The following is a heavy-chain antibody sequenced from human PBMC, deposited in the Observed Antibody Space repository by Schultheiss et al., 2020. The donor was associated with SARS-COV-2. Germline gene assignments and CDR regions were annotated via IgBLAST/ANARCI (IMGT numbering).Heavy chain of an antibody. CDR2: IVVGSGNT. V-gene: IGHV1-58*01. CDR3: VRDQGDADNYCPYDC. CDR1: GFTFTSSA. D-gene: IGHD5-24*01. J-gene: IGHJ4*02. Sequence: SVKVSCKASGFTFTSSAVQWVRQARGQRLEWIGWIVVGSGNTNYAQKLQGRVTMTTDTSTSTAYMELRSLRSDDTAVYYCVRDQGDADNYCPYDCWGQGTLVTVSS.